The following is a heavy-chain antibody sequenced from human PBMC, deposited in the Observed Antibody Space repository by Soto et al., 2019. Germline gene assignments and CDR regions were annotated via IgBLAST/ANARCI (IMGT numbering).Heavy chain of an antibody. J-gene: IGHJ3*01. D-gene: IGHD2-2*01. CDR3: ARKSRTGYCASPRCLLDDVFAL. CDR1: GFTFSISA. CDR2: ISYDGSNK. Sequence: QVQLVASGGGVVQPGRSLRLSCAASGFTFSISAMHWVRQAPGKGLEWVAVISYDGSNKYYADSVKGRFSISRDNSKNALSLQLDTQRVEDTAVYYCARKSRTGYCASPRCLLDDVFALWGQGTMVTVSS. V-gene: IGHV3-30-3*01.